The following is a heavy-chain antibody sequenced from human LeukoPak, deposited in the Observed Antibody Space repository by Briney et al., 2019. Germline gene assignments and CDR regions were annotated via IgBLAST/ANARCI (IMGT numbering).Heavy chain of an antibody. CDR3: ASGFLDDFWSGHF. Sequence: GGSLRLSCAASGFTFSTYWMSWVRQAPGKGLEWVANMKQDGSEKYYVDSVKGRFTISRDNAKKSLYLQMNSLRAEDTAVYYCASGFLDDFWSGHFWGQGTLVTVSS. CDR2: MKQDGSEK. CDR1: GFTFSTYW. D-gene: IGHD3-3*01. J-gene: IGHJ4*02. V-gene: IGHV3-7*01.